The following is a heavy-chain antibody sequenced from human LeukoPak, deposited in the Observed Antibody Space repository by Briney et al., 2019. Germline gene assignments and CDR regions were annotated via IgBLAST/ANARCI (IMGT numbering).Heavy chain of an antibody. V-gene: IGHV3-21*01. CDR3: ARKGYYDSGTFDI. D-gene: IGHD3-22*01. CDR2: ITSSGSYI. CDR1: GFSFGTYS. Sequence: KSGGSLRLSCAVSGFSFGTYSMNWVRQAPGKGLEWVSSITSSGSYIYYADSVKGRFTISRDNANNSLYLQMDSLRAEDTAVYYCARKGYYDSGTFDIWGQGTMVTVSS. J-gene: IGHJ3*02.